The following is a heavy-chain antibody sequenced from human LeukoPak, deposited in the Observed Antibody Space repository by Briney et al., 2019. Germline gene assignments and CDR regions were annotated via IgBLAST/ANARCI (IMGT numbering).Heavy chain of an antibody. CDR3: ARDRYCGGDCYALDY. J-gene: IGHJ4*02. D-gene: IGHD2-21*01. CDR1: GFTFSSYS. V-gene: IGHV3-48*04. Sequence: PGGSLRLSCAASGFTFSSYSMNWVRQAPGKGLEWVSYISSSSSTIYYADSVKGRFTISRDNAKNSLYLQMNSLRAEDTAVYYCARDRYCGGDCYALDYWGQGTLVTVSS. CDR2: ISSSSSTI.